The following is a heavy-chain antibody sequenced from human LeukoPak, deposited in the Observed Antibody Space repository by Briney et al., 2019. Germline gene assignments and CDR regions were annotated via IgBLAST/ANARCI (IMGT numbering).Heavy chain of an antibody. V-gene: IGHV4-30-2*01. Sequence: SETLSLTCTVSGGSISSGGYYWSWIRQPPGKGLEWIGYIYYSGSTYYNPSLKSRVTISVDTSKNQFCLKLSSVTAADTAVYYCGARRAFDIWGQGTMVTVSS. CDR2: IYYSGST. J-gene: IGHJ3*02. CDR1: GGSISSGGYY. CDR3: GARRAFDI. D-gene: IGHD6-6*01.